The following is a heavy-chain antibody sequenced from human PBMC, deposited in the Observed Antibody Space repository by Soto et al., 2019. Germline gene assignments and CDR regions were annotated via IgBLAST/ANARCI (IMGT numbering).Heavy chain of an antibody. CDR1: RCNCSDYG. J-gene: IGHJ4*02. Sequence: PGGSLRLCYGASRCNCSDYGGRCVRKDTGKGLEWVSAISGSGGSTYYADSVKGRFTISRDNSKNTLYLQMNSLRAEDTAVYYCAKDRNPRTTSYSALWGKGTLVPGSS. D-gene: IGHD1-26*01. V-gene: IGHV3-23*01. CDR2: ISGSGGST. CDR3: AKDRNPRTTSYSAL.